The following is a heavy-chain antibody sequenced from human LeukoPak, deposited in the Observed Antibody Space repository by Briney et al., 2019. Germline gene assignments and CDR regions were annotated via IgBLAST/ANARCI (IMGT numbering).Heavy chain of an antibody. CDR1: GGSISSSSYY. D-gene: IGHD1-20*01. V-gene: IGHV4-39*07. CDR3: ARDDNWHNWFDP. J-gene: IGHJ5*02. Sequence: SEALSLTCTVSGGSISSSSYYWGWIRQPPGKGLEWIGSIYYSGSTYYNPSLKSRVTISVDTSKNQFSLKLGSVTVADTAVYYCARDDNWHNWFDPWGQGTLVTVSS. CDR2: IYYSGST.